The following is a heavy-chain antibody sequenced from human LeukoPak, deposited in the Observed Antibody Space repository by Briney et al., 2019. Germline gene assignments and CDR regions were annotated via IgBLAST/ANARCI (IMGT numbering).Heavy chain of an antibody. J-gene: IGHJ4*02. CDR1: GYTFTSYA. CDR3: ARDRRGVDSPTLFDY. CDR2: IIPIFGTA. Sequence: ASVKVSCKASGYTFTSYAMNWVRQAPGQGLEWMGGIIPIFGTANYAQKFQGRVTITADESTSTAYMELSSLRSEDTAVYYCARDRRGVDSPTLFDYWGQGTLVTVSS. V-gene: IGHV1-69*13. D-gene: IGHD3-10*01.